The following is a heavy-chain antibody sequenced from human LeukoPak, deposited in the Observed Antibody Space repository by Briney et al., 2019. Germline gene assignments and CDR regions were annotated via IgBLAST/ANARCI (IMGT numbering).Heavy chain of an antibody. Sequence: SETLSLTCTVSGGSITGYYWSWIRQPPGKGLEWIAYVYFTGRTLYNPSLESRVTISVDTSKTQFSLRLTSVTAANTAVYYCARHIPVSYDAFDLWGRGTTVTVSS. CDR3: ARHIPVSYDAFDL. J-gene: IGHJ3*01. V-gene: IGHV4-59*08. D-gene: IGHD6-19*01. CDR2: VYFTGRT. CDR1: GGSITGYY.